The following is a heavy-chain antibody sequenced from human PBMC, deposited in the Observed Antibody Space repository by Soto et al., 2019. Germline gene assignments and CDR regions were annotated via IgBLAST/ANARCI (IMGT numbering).Heavy chain of an antibody. CDR1: GYTFTSYY. CDR2: INPSGGST. J-gene: IGHJ5*02. Sequence: ASVKVPCKASGYTFTSYYMHWVRQAPGQGLEWMGIINPSGGSTSYAQKLQGRVTMTRDTSTSTVYMELSSLRSEDTAVYYCARSGRAVLWFGELLSTYNWFDPWGQGTLVTVSS. V-gene: IGHV1-46*03. D-gene: IGHD3-10*01. CDR3: ARSGRAVLWFGELLSTYNWFDP.